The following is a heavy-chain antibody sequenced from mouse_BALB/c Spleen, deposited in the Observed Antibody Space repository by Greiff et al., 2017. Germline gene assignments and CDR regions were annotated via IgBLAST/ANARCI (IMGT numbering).Heavy chain of an antibody. CDR1: GFTFSSYT. Sequence: EVQLVESGGGLVQPGGSLKLSCAASGFTFSSYTMSWVRQTPEKRLEWVAYISNGGGSTYYPDTVKGRFTISRDNAKNTLYLQMGSLKSEDTAMYYCASLLWYYAMDYWGQGTSVTVSS. D-gene: IGHD2-1*01. CDR3: ASLLWYYAMDY. CDR2: ISNGGGST. J-gene: IGHJ4*01. V-gene: IGHV5-12-2*01.